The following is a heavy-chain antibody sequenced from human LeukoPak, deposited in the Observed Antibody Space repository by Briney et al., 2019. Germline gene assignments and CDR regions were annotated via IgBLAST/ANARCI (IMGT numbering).Heavy chain of an antibody. V-gene: IGHV4-4*07. J-gene: IGHJ6*02. D-gene: IGHD1-26*01. CDR3: AREGLAWELPVRFYYFGLDV. CDR2: ISASGST. Sequence: PSETLSLTCTVSGDSVTSYYWTWIRQPAGRGLDYIGRISASGSTNYNPSLKSRVAMSVDTSKNQFSLQLKSVTPEDTAVYYCAREGLAWELPVRFYYFGLDVWGQGTTVIVSS. CDR1: GDSVTSYY.